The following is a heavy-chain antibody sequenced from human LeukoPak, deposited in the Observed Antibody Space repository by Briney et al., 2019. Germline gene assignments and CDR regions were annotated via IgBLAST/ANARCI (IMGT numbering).Heavy chain of an antibody. V-gene: IGHV4-34*01. Sequence: SETLSLTXAVYGGSFSGYYWSWIRQPPGKGMEWIGEINHSGSTNYNPSLKSRVTISVDTSKNQFSLKLSSVTAADTAVYYCARNYIAARRALDYWGQGTLVTVSS. CDR2: INHSGST. D-gene: IGHD6-6*01. CDR1: GGSFSGYY. CDR3: ARNYIAARRALDY. J-gene: IGHJ4*02.